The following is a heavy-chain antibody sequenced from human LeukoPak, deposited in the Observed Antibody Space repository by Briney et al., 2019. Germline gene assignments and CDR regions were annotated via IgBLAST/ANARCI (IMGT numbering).Heavy chain of an antibody. D-gene: IGHD1-26*01. V-gene: IGHV4-59*01. J-gene: IGHJ4*02. CDR2: IHYSGST. CDR1: GGSISSYY. Sequence: PSEPLSLTCTVSGGSISSYYWSWIRQPPGKGLEWIGYIHYSGSTSYNSSLKSRVTISVDTSKNQFSLKLRSVTAADTAVYYCARVVGATVDYWGQGTLVTVSS. CDR3: ARVVGATVDY.